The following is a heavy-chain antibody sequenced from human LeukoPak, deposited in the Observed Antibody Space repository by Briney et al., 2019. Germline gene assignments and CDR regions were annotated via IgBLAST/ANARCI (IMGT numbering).Heavy chain of an antibody. D-gene: IGHD1-26*01. J-gene: IGHJ6*02. CDR2: IRSKAYGETT. Sequence: VQPGRSLRLSCTASGFTFGDYAMSWVRQAPGKGLEWVGFIRSKAYGETTEYAASVKGRFTISRDDSKSIAYLQMNSLKTEDTAVYYCHCIVEAGPSLYGMDVWGQGTTVTVSS. V-gene: IGHV3-49*04. CDR3: HCIVEAGPSLYGMDV. CDR1: GFTFGDYA.